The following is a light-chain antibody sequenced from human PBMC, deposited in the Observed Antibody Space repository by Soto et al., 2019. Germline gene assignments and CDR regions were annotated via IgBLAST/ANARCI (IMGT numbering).Light chain of an antibody. CDR1: QSITDS. CDR2: KAA. V-gene: IGKV1-5*03. CDR3: QQYQSYSWT. Sequence: DIQMTQSPSTLSASVGDRVTITCRASQSITDSLAWYQQKPGKAPKLLIYKAATLERGAPSRFSGSGSGTEFTLAISSLQPDDFATYYCQQYQSYSWTFGQGTKVEVK. J-gene: IGKJ1*01.